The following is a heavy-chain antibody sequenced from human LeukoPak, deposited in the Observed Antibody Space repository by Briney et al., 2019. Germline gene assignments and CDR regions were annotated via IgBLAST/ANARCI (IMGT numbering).Heavy chain of an antibody. D-gene: IGHD4-11*01. Sequence: SETLSLTCAVSGGSISSGGYYWSWIRQPPGKGLEWIGYIYYSGSTNYNPSLKSRVTISVDTSKNQFSLKLSSVTAADTAVYYCARISNYVNYWGQGTLVTVSS. CDR3: ARISNYVNY. J-gene: IGHJ4*02. CDR2: IYYSGST. V-gene: IGHV4-61*08. CDR1: GGSISSGGYY.